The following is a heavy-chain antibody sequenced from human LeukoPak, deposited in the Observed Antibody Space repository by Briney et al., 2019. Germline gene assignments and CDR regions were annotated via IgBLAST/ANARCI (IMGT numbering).Heavy chain of an antibody. CDR3: ATYRQVLLPFES. CDR1: GFTFSNYA. CDR2: IFPSGGEI. J-gene: IGHJ4*02. D-gene: IGHD2-8*02. Sequence: GGSLRLSCAASGFTFSNYAMIWVRQPPGKGLEWVSSIFPSGGEIHYADSVRGRFTISRDNSKSTLSLQMNSLRAEDTAIYYCATYRQVLLPFESWGQGTLVTVSS. V-gene: IGHV3-23*01.